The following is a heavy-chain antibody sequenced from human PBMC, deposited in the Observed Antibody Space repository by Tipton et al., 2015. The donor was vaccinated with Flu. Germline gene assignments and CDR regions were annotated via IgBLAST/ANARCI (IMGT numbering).Heavy chain of an antibody. J-gene: IGHJ4*02. D-gene: IGHD6-19*01. CDR2: VSRTGST. Sequence: TLSLTCTVSGDSITSDYYWGWIRQFPGKGLEWIGTVSRTGSTIYNPSLKSRVTISIDTSKNQFSLKMKSVTASDMAVYYCARRGIAVGGRYFDYWGQGSLVTVSS. CDR1: GDSITSDYY. CDR3: ARRGIAVGGRYFDY. V-gene: IGHV4-38-2*02.